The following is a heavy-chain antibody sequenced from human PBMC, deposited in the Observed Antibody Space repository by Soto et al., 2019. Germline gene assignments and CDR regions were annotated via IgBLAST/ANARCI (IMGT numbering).Heavy chain of an antibody. J-gene: IGHJ4*01. CDR1: GFTFSSYE. Sequence: GGSLRLSCTASGFTFSSYEMNWVRQAPGKGLEWISYLNSYGNIINYADSVRGRFTISRDSAKNSLYLQMNSLRAEDTAVYYCAIPPLEYTYGTDYYFDYWGHGTLVTVSS. CDR2: LNSYGNII. V-gene: IGHV3-48*03. CDR3: AIPPLEYTYGTDYYFDY. D-gene: IGHD5-18*01.